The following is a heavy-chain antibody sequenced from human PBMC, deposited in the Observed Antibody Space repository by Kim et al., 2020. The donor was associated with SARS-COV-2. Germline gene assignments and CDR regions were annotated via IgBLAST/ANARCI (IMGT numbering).Heavy chain of an antibody. CDR2: ISYDGSNK. D-gene: IGHD3-9*01. CDR3: AKFRDFDWLLTDY. J-gene: IGHJ4*02. V-gene: IGHV3-30*18. CDR1: GFTFSSYG. Sequence: GGSLRLSCAASGFTFSSYGMHWVRQAPGKGLEWVAVISYDGSNKYYADSVKGRFTISRDNSKNTLYLQMNSLRAEDTAVYYCAKFRDFDWLLTDYWGQGTLVTVSS.